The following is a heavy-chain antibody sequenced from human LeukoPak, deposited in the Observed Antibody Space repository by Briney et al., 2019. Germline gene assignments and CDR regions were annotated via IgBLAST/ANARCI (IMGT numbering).Heavy chain of an antibody. CDR2: IIPIFGTA. D-gene: IGHD6-13*01. CDR3: ARLRGPIAAAPMDV. CDR1: GGTFSSYA. V-gene: IGHV1-69*05. Sequence: SVKVSCKASGGTFSSYAISWVRQAPGQGLEWMGGIIPIFGTANYAQKFQGRVTITTDETTSTAYMELSSLRSEDTAVYYCARLRGPIAAAPMDVWGKGTTVTVSS. J-gene: IGHJ6*04.